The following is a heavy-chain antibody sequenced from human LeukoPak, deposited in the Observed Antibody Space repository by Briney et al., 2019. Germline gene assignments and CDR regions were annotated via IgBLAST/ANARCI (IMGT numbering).Heavy chain of an antibody. D-gene: IGHD1-26*01. V-gene: IGHV1-69*13. CDR2: IIPIFGTA. J-gene: IGHJ2*01. CDR3: ARDRSGSYTQIDWYFDL. CDR1: GGTFSSYA. Sequence: GASVKVSCKASGGTFSSYAISWVRQAPGQGLEWMGGIIPIFGTANYAQKFQGRVTITADESTSTAYMELSSLRSEDTAVYYCARDRSGSYTQIDWYFDLWGRGTLVTVSS.